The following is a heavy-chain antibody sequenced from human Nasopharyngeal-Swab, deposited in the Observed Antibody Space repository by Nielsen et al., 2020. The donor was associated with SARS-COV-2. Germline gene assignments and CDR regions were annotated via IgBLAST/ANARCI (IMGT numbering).Heavy chain of an antibody. Sequence: ESLKISCAASGFTVSSNYMSWVRQAPGKGLEWVSVIYSGGSTYYADSVKGRFTISRDNFKNTLYLQMNSLRAEDTAVYYCAREMASFDNWGQGTLVTVSS. D-gene: IGHD5-24*01. V-gene: IGHV3-66*01. CDR2: IYSGGST. J-gene: IGHJ4*02. CDR1: GFTVSSNY. CDR3: AREMASFDN.